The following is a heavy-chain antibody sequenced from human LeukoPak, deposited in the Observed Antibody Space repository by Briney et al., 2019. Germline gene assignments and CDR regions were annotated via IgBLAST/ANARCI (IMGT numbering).Heavy chain of an antibody. CDR2: IYTSGST. CDR1: GNSISSGDNY. D-gene: IGHD3-22*01. V-gene: IGHV4-61*02. Sequence: SETLSLTSTVSGNSISSGDNYWSWIRQPAGKGLEWIGRIYTSGSTNYNPSLKSRVTISVDTSKNQFSLKLSSVTAADTAVYYCARAVYYYDSSGYYYYYYYYYMDVWGKGTTVTISS. CDR3: ARAVYYYDSSGYYYYYYYYYMDV. J-gene: IGHJ6*03.